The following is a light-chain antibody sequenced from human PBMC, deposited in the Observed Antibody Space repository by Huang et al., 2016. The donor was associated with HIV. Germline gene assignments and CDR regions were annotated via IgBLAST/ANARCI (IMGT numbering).Light chain of an antibody. J-gene: IGKJ1*01. CDR1: QSVFSY. CDR3: QQYNDWPQT. Sequence: EIVLTQSPATLSLSPGERATLSCRASQSVFSYLAWYQQKPGQAPRLLIYGASTRANGIPARFSGSGSGTDFTLTISSLQSEDFAFFYCQQYNDWPQTFGQGTKVENK. V-gene: IGKV3-15*01. CDR2: GAS.